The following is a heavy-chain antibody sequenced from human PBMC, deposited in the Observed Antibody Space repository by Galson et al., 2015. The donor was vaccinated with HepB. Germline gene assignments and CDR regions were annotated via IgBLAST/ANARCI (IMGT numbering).Heavy chain of an antibody. V-gene: IGHV1-69*04. CDR3: ARELLNSGYCSSTSCYGPTIPFDY. CDR2: IIPIVGIA. Sequence: SVKVSCKASGGTFSSYAISWVRQAPGQGLEWMGRIIPIVGIANYAQKFQGRVTITADKSTSTAYMELSSLRSEDTAVYYCARELLNSGYCSSTSCYGPTIPFDYWGQGTLVTVSS. D-gene: IGHD2-2*01. J-gene: IGHJ4*02. CDR1: GGTFSSYA.